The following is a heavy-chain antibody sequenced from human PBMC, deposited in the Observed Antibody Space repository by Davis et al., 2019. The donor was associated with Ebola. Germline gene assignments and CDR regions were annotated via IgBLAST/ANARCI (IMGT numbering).Heavy chain of an antibody. CDR3: ATGNADYGDSTGLQGPVYYYYYGMDV. J-gene: IGHJ6*02. V-gene: IGHV1-24*01. Sequence: ASVKVSCKVSGYTLTELSMHWVRQAPGKGLEWMGGFDPEDGETIYAQKFQGRVTMTEDTSTDTAYMELSSLRSEDTAVYYCATGNADYGDSTGLQGPVYYYYYGMDVWGQGTTVTVSS. CDR1: GYTLTELS. D-gene: IGHD4-17*01. CDR2: FDPEDGET.